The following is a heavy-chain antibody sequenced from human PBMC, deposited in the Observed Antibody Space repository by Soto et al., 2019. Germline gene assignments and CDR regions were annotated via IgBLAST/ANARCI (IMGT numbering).Heavy chain of an antibody. CDR3: ASAALLSGYPDYFDY. CDR2: IIPILGIA. J-gene: IGHJ4*02. D-gene: IGHD3-22*01. Sequence: QVQLVQSGAEVKKPGSSVKVSCKASGGTFSSYTISWVRQAPGQGLEWMGRIIPILGIANYAQKFQGRVTITADKSTSTAYMELSSLRSEDTAVYYCASAALLSGYPDYFDYWGQGTLVTVSS. CDR1: GGTFSSYT. V-gene: IGHV1-69*02.